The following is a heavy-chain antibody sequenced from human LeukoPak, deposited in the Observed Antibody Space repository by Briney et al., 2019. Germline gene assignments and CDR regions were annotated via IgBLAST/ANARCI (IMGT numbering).Heavy chain of an antibody. CDR2: INPDSGGP. V-gene: IGHV1-2*02. CDR3: ARDNGAAPGPDAFDI. D-gene: IGHD6-13*01. J-gene: IGHJ3*02. Sequence: ASVKVSCKAPGYTFTGYYVHWVRQAPGQGLEWMGWINPDSGGPNYAQKFQGGVTMTRDTSITTAYMELSSLRSDDTAVYYCARDNGAAPGPDAFDIWGQGTMVTVSS. CDR1: GYTFTGYY.